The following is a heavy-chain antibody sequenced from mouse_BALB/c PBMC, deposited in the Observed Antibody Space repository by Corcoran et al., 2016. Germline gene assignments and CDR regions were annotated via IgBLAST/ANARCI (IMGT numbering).Heavy chain of an antibody. CDR3: ARVYGYLFYY. J-gene: IGHJ2*01. V-gene: IGHV9-3-1*01. Sequence: QIQLVQSGPELKKPGETVKISCKASGYTFTNYGMNWVKQAPGKGLKWMGWINTYTGEPTYADDFKGRFAFSLETSASTAYLQINNLKNEDTATYFCARVYGYLFYYWGQGTTLTVSS. D-gene: IGHD2-2*01. CDR1: GYTFTNYG. CDR2: INTYTGEP.